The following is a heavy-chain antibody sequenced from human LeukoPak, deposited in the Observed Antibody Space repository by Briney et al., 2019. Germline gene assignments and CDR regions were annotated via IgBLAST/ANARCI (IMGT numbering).Heavy chain of an antibody. CDR2: ISGSGGST. Sequence: PGGSLRLSCAASGFTFSSCAVSWVRQAPGKGLEWVSAISGSGGSTYYADSVKGRFTISRDNSKNTLYLQMNSLRAEDTAVYYCAKAPTYTSSQDYFDYWGQGTLVTVSS. D-gene: IGHD6-13*01. J-gene: IGHJ4*02. CDR1: GFTFSSCA. CDR3: AKAPTYTSSQDYFDY. V-gene: IGHV3-23*01.